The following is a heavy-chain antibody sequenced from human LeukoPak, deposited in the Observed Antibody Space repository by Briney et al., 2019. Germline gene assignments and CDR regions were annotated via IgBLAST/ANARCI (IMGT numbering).Heavy chain of an antibody. Sequence: VASVKVSCRASGYTFTSYGICWVRQAPGQGLEWMGWISAYNGNTDYAQKVQDRVTMATDTSTSTAYMELRRLTSDDTAMYYCARDKGSGWYQDLDYWGQGTQVTVSS. D-gene: IGHD6-19*01. J-gene: IGHJ4*02. V-gene: IGHV1-18*01. CDR3: ARDKGSGWYQDLDY. CDR2: ISAYNGNT. CDR1: GYTFTSYG.